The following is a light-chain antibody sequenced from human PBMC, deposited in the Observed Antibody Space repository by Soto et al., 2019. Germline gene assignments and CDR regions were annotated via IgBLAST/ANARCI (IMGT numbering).Light chain of an antibody. CDR1: QTVGSTD. CDR3: QHYGSSRT. CDR2: GAS. Sequence: EIVLTQSPGTLSLSPGERATLSCRASQTVGSTDLAWYQQKPGQAPRLLIYGASSRATGIPDRFSGSGSGSVFALTISRLEPEDFAVYYCQHYGSSRTFGQGTKVEIK. J-gene: IGKJ1*01. V-gene: IGKV3-20*01.